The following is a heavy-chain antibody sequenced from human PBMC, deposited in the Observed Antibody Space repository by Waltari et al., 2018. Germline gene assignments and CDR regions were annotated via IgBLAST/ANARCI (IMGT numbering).Heavy chain of an antibody. Sequence: QVQLQESGPGLVKPSETLSRTCTVSGGSISSHYWSWIRQPPGKGLEWIGYIYYSGSTNYNPSLKSRVTISVDTSKNQFSLKLSSVTAADTAVYYCARVGGPYYFDYWGQGTLVTVSS. CDR1: GGSISSHY. J-gene: IGHJ4*02. D-gene: IGHD3-10*01. V-gene: IGHV4-59*11. CDR2: IYYSGST. CDR3: ARVGGPYYFDY.